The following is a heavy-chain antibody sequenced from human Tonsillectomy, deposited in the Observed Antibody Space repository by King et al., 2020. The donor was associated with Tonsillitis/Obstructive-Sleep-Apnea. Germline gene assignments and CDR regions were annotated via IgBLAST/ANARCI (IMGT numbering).Heavy chain of an antibody. CDR2: ISWNSGSI. D-gene: IGHD6-13*01. J-gene: IGHJ4*02. V-gene: IGHV3-9*01. CDR1: GFTFDDYA. CDR3: AKDSDSSSWYDTGGIDC. Sequence: VQLVESGGGLVQPGRSLRLSCAASGFTFDDYAMHWVRQVPGKGLDWVSGISWNSGSIGYADSVKGRFTISRDNAKNSLYRQMNSLRAEDTAIYYCAKDSDSSSWYDTGGIDCWGQGTLVTVAS.